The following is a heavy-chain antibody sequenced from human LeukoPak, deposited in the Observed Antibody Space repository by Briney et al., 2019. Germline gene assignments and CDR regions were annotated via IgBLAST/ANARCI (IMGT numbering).Heavy chain of an antibody. D-gene: IGHD3-22*01. Sequence: SETLSLTCTVSGGSISTNYWSWIRQPAGKGLEWIGRIYNSGNTNYSPSLESRVTMPADTSKNQFSLKLSSVTAADTAVYYCARGTFDSSGYYLFDYWGQGTLVTVSS. CDR2: IYNSGNT. CDR1: GGSISTNY. J-gene: IGHJ4*02. CDR3: ARGTFDSSGYYLFDY. V-gene: IGHV4-4*07.